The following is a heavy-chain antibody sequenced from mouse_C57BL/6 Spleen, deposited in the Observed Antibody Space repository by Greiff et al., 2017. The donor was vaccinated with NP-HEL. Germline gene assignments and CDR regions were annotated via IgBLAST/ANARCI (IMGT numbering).Heavy chain of an antibody. Sequence: QVQLQQPGAELVMPGASVKLSCKASGYTFTSYWMHWVKQRPGQGLEWIGEIDPSDSYTNYNQKFKGKSTLTVDKSSSTAYMQLSSLTSEDSAVYYCARTGFTTAGYFDVWGTGTTVTVSS. D-gene: IGHD1-2*01. CDR2: IDPSDSYT. CDR1: GYTFTSYW. J-gene: IGHJ1*03. CDR3: ARTGFTTAGYFDV. V-gene: IGHV1-69*01.